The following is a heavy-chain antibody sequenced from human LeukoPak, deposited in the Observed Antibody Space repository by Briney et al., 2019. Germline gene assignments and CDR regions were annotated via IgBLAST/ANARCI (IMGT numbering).Heavy chain of an antibody. V-gene: IGHV3-23*01. D-gene: IGHD1-26*01. CDR2: ISGSGGST. J-gene: IGHJ6*03. CDR3: ARYSGTYQYYYYYMDV. Sequence: GGSLRLSCAASGFTFSSYAMSWVRQAPGKGLEWVSAISGSGGSTYYADSVKGRFTIPRDNSKNTLYLQMNSLRAEDTAVYYCARYSGTYQYYYYYMDVWGKGTTVTVSS. CDR1: GFTFSSYA.